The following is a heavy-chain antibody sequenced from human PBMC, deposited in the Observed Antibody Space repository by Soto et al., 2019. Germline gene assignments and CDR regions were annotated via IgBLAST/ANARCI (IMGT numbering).Heavy chain of an antibody. CDR3: ARDYGDYFDY. V-gene: IGHV4-59*01. J-gene: IGHJ4*02. CDR1: GGSISSYY. CDR2: IYYSGST. Sequence: TETLSLTCTVSGGSISSYYWSWIRQPPGKGLEWIGYIYYSGSTNYNPSLKSRVTISVDTSKNQFSLKLSSVTAADTAVYYCARDYGDYFDYWGQGTLVTVSS. D-gene: IGHD4-17*01.